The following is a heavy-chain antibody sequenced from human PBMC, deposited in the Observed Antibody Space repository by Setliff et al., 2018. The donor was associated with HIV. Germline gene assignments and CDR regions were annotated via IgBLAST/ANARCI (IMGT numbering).Heavy chain of an antibody. Sequence: PLGGSLRLSCAASGFTFSTFWMGWVRQAPGKGREWVAHIKPDGSSKKYVDSVKGRFTISRDNAKDSLYLQMHSLRAEDTAVYYCARRAYCSSTTCFDNWGQGTLVTVSS. J-gene: IGHJ4*02. D-gene: IGHD2-2*01. CDR2: IKPDGSSK. V-gene: IGHV3-7*01. CDR3: ARRAYCSSTTCFDN. CDR1: GFTFSTFW.